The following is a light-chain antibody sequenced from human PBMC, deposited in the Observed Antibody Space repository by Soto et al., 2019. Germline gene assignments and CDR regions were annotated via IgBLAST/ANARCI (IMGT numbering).Light chain of an antibody. V-gene: IGKV1-5*03. Sequence: DIPMTQFPSTLSASVGDRVTITCRASQSIDTWLDWHQQKPGQAPKLLISKASSLESGVPSRFSGSGSGTEFTLTISSLQPDDSATYYCQQYNSYRAFGQGTKVEI. CDR1: QSIDTW. CDR3: QQYNSYRA. CDR2: KAS. J-gene: IGKJ1*01.